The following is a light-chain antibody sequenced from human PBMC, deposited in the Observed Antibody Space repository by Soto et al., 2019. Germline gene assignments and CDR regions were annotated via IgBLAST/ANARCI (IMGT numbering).Light chain of an antibody. CDR2: DAS. CDR3: QQRSVWPPSIT. J-gene: IGKJ5*01. V-gene: IGKV3-11*01. Sequence: EVVLTQSPATLSLSPGERATLSCRASQSVSSSLAWYQQKPGQAPRLLIFDASTRATGIPARFSGSGSEPDFTLTISSLEPEDFAVYYCQQRSVWPPSITFGQGTRLEIK. CDR1: QSVSSS.